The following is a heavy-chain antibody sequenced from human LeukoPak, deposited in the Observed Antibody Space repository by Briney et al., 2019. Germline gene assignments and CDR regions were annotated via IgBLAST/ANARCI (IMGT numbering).Heavy chain of an antibody. V-gene: IGHV4-39*01. Sequence: SETLSLTCAVSGGSISSSSYYWGWIRQPPGKGLEWIGSIYYSGSTYYNPSLKSRVTISVDTSKNQFPLKLSSVTAADTAVYYCARLLVGANAFDIWGQGTMVTVSS. CDR1: GGSISSSSYY. CDR3: ARLLVGANAFDI. D-gene: IGHD1-26*01. CDR2: IYYSGST. J-gene: IGHJ3*02.